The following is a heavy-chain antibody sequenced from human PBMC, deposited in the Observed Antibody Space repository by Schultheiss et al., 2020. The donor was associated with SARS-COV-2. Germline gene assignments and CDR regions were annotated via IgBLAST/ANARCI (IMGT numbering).Heavy chain of an antibody. CDR1: GFTFSSYA. J-gene: IGHJ6*03. CDR3: ARPTYGDYVPYYYYMDV. D-gene: IGHD4-17*01. V-gene: IGHV3-23*01. CDR2: ISGSGGST. Sequence: GGSLRLSCAASGFTFSSYAMSWVRQAPGKGLEWVSAISGSGGSTYYADSVKGRFTISRDNAKNSLYLQMNSLRAEDTAVYYCARPTYGDYVPYYYYMDVWGKGTTVTVSS.